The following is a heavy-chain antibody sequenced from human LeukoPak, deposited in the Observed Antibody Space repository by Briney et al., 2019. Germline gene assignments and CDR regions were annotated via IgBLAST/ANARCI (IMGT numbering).Heavy chain of an antibody. CDR3: ATTHYFGSGTYGGWFDP. V-gene: IGHV5-51*01. CDR2: IYPCDSDT. Sequence: GESLKISCKGSGYSFTSYWIGWVRQMPGKGLEWMGIIYPCDSDTRYSPSFQGQVNISVDKSISTAYLQWSSLKASDTAMYYCATTHYFGSGTYGGWFDPWGQGTLVTVSS. J-gene: IGHJ5*02. D-gene: IGHD3-10*01. CDR1: GYSFTSYW.